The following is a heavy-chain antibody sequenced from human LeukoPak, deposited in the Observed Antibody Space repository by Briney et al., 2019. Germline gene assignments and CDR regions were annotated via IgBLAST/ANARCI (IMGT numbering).Heavy chain of an antibody. Sequence: PGGSLRLSCAASGFTFSSYAMSWVRQAPGKGLEWVSAISASGASTYYADSVKDRFTISREKSKNTLYMQMSSLRADDTAIYYCAKGQYGGSFTAFDYWGQGTLVTVSS. CDR3: AKGQYGGSFTAFDY. CDR2: ISASGAST. CDR1: GFTFSSYA. D-gene: IGHD1-26*01. J-gene: IGHJ4*02. V-gene: IGHV3-23*01.